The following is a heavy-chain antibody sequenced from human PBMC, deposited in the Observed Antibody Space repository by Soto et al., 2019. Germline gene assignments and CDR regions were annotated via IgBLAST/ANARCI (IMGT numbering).Heavy chain of an antibody. D-gene: IGHD6-13*01. Sequence: GASVKVSCKASGGTFSSYASSWVRQAPGQGLEWMGGIIPIFGTANYAQKFQGRVTITADESTSTAYMELSSLRSEDTAVYYCANLDSWYQEYRRMDVWGQGTMVTVSS. CDR1: GGTFSSYA. CDR3: ANLDSWYQEYRRMDV. J-gene: IGHJ6*02. CDR2: IIPIFGTA. V-gene: IGHV1-69*13.